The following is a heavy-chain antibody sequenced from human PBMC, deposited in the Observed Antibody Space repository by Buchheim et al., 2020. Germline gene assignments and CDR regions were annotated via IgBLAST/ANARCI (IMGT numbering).Heavy chain of an antibody. V-gene: IGHV1-69*04. CDR2: IIPILGIA. D-gene: IGHD2-2*01. Sequence: QVQLVQSGAEVKKSGSSVKVSCKASGGTFSSYAISWVRQAPGQGLEWMGRIIPILGIANYAQKFQGRVTITADKSTSTAYMELSSLRSEDTAVYYCARDAGDIVVVPAAIGGNWFDPWGQGTL. CDR3: ARDAGDIVVVPAAIGGNWFDP. J-gene: IGHJ5*02. CDR1: GGTFSSYA.